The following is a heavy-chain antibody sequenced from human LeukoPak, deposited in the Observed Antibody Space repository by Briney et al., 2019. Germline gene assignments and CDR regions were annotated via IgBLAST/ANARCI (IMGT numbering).Heavy chain of an antibody. V-gene: IGHV4-59*08. D-gene: IGHD6-6*01. CDR2: IYDSGST. CDR1: DGSISSYY. J-gene: IGHJ4*02. Sequence: PSETLSLTCIVSDGSISSYYWTWIRQAPGKGLEWIGYIYDSGSTNYNPSLQSRVTISVDTSKNQFSLKLSSVTAADTAVYYCARRVAVRPRYYFDYWGQGILVTVSS. CDR3: ARRVAVRPRYYFDY.